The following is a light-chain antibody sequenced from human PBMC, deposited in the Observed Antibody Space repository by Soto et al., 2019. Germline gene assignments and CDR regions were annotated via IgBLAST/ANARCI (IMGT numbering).Light chain of an antibody. CDR3: RSYTPRSFPHV. V-gene: IGLV2-14*01. CDR2: DVS. CDR1: SSDVGGYNY. J-gene: IGLJ1*01. Sequence: QSALTQPASVSGSPGQSITISCTGTSSDVGGYNYVSWYQQHPGKAPKLMIYDVSNRPSGVSNRFSGSKSGNTASLTISGLQAEDEADYFCRSYTPRSFPHVFGTAPNLTVL.